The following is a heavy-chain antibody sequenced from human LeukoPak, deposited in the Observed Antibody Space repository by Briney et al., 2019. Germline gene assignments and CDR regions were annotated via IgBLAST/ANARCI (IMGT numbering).Heavy chain of an antibody. J-gene: IGHJ4*02. CDR3: ARVGAMVRGALFDY. D-gene: IGHD3-10*01. CDR1: GGTFSSYA. V-gene: IGHV1-69*13. CDR2: IILIFGTA. Sequence: SVKVSCKASGGTFSSYAISWVRQAPGQGLEWMGGIILIFGTANYAQKFQGRVTITADESTSTAYMELSSLRSEDTAVYYCARVGAMVRGALFDYWGQGTLVTVSS.